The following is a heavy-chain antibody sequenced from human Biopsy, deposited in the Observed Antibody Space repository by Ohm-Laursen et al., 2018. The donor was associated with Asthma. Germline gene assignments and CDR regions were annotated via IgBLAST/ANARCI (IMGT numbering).Heavy chain of an antibody. Sequence: SLRLSCTSSGFTFSSYAMSCYCHPPRQGPEWVSAIIGSGGSTYYADSVKGQFTISRDNSKTALHLEMNSLRAEDTAVYFCARFVQAEEGVFWGQGARVTVSS. CDR3: ARFVQAEEGVF. D-gene: IGHD2-15*01. V-gene: IGHV3-23*01. CDR2: IIGSGGST. J-gene: IGHJ4*02. CDR1: GFTFSSYA.